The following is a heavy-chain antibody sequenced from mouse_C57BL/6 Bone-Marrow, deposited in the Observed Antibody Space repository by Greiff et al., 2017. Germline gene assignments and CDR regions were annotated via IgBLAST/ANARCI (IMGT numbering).Heavy chain of an antibody. D-gene: IGHD2-2*01. CDR2: IDPNSGGT. CDR3: ARSKGYDVGAWFAY. CDR1: GYTFTSYW. Sequence: QVQLQQPGAELVKPGASVKLSCKASGYTFTSYWMHWVKQRPGRGLEWIGRIDPNSGGTKYNEKFKSKATLTVDKPSSTAYMQLSSLTSEDSAVYYCARSKGYDVGAWFAYWGQGTLVTVSA. J-gene: IGHJ3*01. V-gene: IGHV1-72*01.